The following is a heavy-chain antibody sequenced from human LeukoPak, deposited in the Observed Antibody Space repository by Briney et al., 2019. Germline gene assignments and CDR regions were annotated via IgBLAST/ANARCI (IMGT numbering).Heavy chain of an antibody. CDR1: GGSISSYY. CDR3: ARLAATRYCSSTSCLDY. J-gene: IGHJ4*02. D-gene: IGHD2-2*01. CDR2: IYYSGST. V-gene: IGHV4-59*04. Sequence: SETLSLTCTVSGGSISSYYWSWIRQPPGKGLEWIGYIYYSGSTYYNPSLKSRVTISVDTSRNQFSLKLSSVTAADTAVYYCARLAATRYCSSTSCLDYWGQGTLVTVSS.